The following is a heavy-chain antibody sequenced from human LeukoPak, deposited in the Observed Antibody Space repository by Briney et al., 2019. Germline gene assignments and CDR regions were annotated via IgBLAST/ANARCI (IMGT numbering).Heavy chain of an antibody. CDR3: ARDVSYGMDV. V-gene: IGHV3-74*01. J-gene: IGHJ6*02. CDR2: IKHDGIST. CDR1: GFTFSPYW. D-gene: IGHD5/OR15-5a*01. Sequence: GSLRLSCAASGFTFSPYWMHWVRQAPGEGLVWVSRIKHDGISTDYEDSVKGRFTIPRDNTKNTLYLQMNSLRADDTAVYYCARDVSYGMDVWGQGTTVTVSS.